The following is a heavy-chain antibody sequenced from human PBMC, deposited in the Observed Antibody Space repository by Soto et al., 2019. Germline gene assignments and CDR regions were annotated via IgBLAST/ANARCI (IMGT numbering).Heavy chain of an antibody. J-gene: IGHJ6*03. D-gene: IGHD3-16*01. CDR3: VKFRGRAYHCYYMAV. Sequence: DVQLLESGGGLAQRGGSLRLSCAASGFSFSTYGMTWVRQAPGKGLEWVSYGGSGGSTYYADSVKGRFTISRDNSKNTLESQMNTLRAEDTVVYYCVKFRGRAYHCYYMAVWGNGTTVTVSS. CDR1: GFSFSTYG. CDR2: GGSGGST. V-gene: IGHV3-23*01.